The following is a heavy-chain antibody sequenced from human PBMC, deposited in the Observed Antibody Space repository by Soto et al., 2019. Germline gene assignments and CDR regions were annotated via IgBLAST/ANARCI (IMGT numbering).Heavy chain of an antibody. J-gene: IGHJ6*04. Sequence: QVEMVQSGAELKKPGASVNVSCKTSGYSFITHGISWVRQAPGQGLEWMGWINPYTGNTNYAQSLQGRVTMTTDRSTSTAYMELRRLTSDDTALYCCARSPRISRSGDVWGKGTAITVSS. CDR2: INPYTGNT. V-gene: IGHV1-18*01. CDR1: GYSFITHG. CDR3: ARSPRISRSGDV.